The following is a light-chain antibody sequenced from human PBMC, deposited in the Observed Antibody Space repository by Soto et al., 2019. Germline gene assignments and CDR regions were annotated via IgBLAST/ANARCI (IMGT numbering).Light chain of an antibody. V-gene: IGKV3-20*01. CDR2: GAS. J-gene: IGKJ1*01. Sequence: EIVLTQSPGTLSLSPGERATLSCRASQSVSSSYLAWYQQKPGQAPRLLIYGASSRATGIPDRFSDSGSGTDFTLTISRLEPEDFAVYYCQQYGSSPRTFGQGTKVDNK. CDR3: QQYGSSPRT. CDR1: QSVSSSY.